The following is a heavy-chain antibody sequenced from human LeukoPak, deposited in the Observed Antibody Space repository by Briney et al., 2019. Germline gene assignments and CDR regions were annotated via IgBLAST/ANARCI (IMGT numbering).Heavy chain of an antibody. CDR1: GNTXMELS. J-gene: IGHJ6*02. CDR2: FDPEDGEI. V-gene: IGHV1-24*01. Sequence: ASVRVSCKVSGNTXMELSIHWVRQAPGKGLEWMGGFDPEDGEIIYAQKFQGRVTMTEDTSTDTAYMELSSLRSEDTAVYYCTTDSGWYVGTFYGMDVWGQGTTVTVSS. D-gene: IGHD6-19*01. CDR3: TTDSGWYVGTFYGMDV.